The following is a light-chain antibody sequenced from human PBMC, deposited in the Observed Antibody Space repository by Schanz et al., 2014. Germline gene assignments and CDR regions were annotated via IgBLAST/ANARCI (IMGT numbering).Light chain of an antibody. V-gene: IGLV2-8*01. J-gene: IGLJ3*02. Sequence: QSALTQPPSASGSPGQSVTISCTGTSSDVGGYNYVSWYQQHPGKVPKVMIYEVSKRPSGVPDRFSGSKSGNTASLTVSGLQAEDEADYYCSSYAGSRAFWVFGGGTKLTVL. CDR1: SSDVGGYNY. CDR2: EVS. CDR3: SSYAGSRAFWV.